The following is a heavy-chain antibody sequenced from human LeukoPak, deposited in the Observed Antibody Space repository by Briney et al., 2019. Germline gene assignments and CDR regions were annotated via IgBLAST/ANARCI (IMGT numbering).Heavy chain of an antibody. CDR2: IWYDGSNK. CDR1: GFTFSNYG. D-gene: IGHD6-19*01. Sequence: GGSLRLSCAASGFTFSNYGMHWVRQAPGKGLEWVAVIWYDGSNKYYADSVKGRFTISRDNSKNTLYLQMNSLRAEDTAVYYCARGDLDSSGWYHVPPMYAEYFQHWGQGTLVTVSS. J-gene: IGHJ1*01. V-gene: IGHV3-33*01. CDR3: ARGDLDSSGWYHVPPMYAEYFQH.